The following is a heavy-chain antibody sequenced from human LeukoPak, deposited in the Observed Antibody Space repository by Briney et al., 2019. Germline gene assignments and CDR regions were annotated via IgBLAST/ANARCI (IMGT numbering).Heavy chain of an antibody. CDR2: MNPNSGNT. Sequence: ASVKVSCKASGYTFTSYDINWVRQATGQGREWMGWMNPNSGNTGYAQKFQGRVTMTRNTSISTAYMELSSLRSEDTAVYYCARVLSRTWFGELVRANYYYMDVWGKGTTVTISS. D-gene: IGHD3-10*01. V-gene: IGHV1-8*01. CDR1: GYTFTSYD. J-gene: IGHJ6*03. CDR3: ARVLSRTWFGELVRANYYYMDV.